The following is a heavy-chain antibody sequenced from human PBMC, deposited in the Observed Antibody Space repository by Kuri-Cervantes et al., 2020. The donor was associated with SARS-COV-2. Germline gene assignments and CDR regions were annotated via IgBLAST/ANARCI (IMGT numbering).Heavy chain of an antibody. J-gene: IGHJ4*02. CDR1: GFTFSSYG. V-gene: IGHV3-30*02. CDR3: AKVGAGYCSGGSCGSVVVD. D-gene: IGHD2-15*01. Sequence: GESLKISCAASGFTFSSYGMHWVRQAPGKGLEWVAFIRYDGSNKYYADSVKGRFTISRDNSKNTLYLQMNSLRAEDTAVYYCAKVGAGYCSGGSCGSVVVDWGQGTLVTVSS. CDR2: IRYDGSNK.